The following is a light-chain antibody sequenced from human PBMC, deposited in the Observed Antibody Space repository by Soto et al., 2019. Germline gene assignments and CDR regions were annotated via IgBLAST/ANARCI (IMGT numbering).Light chain of an antibody. V-gene: IGKV4-1*01. CDR1: QSVLYSSNNKNY. J-gene: IGKJ1*01. CDR2: WAS. Sequence: DIVMTQSPDSLAVSLGERATINCKSSQSVLYSSNNKNYLAWYQQKPGQPPKLLIYWASTRESGVPDRFSGSGSGTDFTLTISSLQAEDVADYDCQQYYSTPPCTFVQGTKVEIK. CDR3: QQYYSTPPCT.